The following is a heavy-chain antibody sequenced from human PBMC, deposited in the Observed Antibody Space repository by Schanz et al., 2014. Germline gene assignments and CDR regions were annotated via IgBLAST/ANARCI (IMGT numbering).Heavy chain of an antibody. J-gene: IGHJ4*02. Sequence: QVQLVQSGAEVKKPGSSVKVSCKASGGTFNSYTINWVRQAPGQGLEWMGRTIPMINEAKYADNFRGRVSMTADKSTSTAYMVLSGLTHEDTATYYCARDAADFLAGYYLDTWGQGTLVVVSS. D-gene: IGHD3-9*01. V-gene: IGHV1-69*04. CDR2: TIPMINEA. CDR3: ARDAADFLAGYYLDT. CDR1: GGTFNSYT.